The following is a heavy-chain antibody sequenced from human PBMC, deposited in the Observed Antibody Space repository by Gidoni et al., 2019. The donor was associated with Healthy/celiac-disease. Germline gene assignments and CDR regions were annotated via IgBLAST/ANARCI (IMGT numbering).Heavy chain of an antibody. J-gene: IGHJ4*02. CDR2: ISYSGST. CDR3: ARHSPTDDWLLFLDY. Sequence: QLQLQESGPGLGKPSETLSLTCTVSGGSIRSSSYYWGWISQPPGKGLEWIGGISYSGSTYYNPSLKSRVTISVDTSKNQFSLKLSSVTAADTAVYYCARHSPTDDWLLFLDYWGQGTLVTVSS. CDR1: GGSIRSSSYY. V-gene: IGHV4-39*01. D-gene: IGHD3-9*01.